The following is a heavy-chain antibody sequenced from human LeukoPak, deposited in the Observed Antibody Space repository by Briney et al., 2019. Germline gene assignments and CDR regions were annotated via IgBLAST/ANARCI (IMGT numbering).Heavy chain of an antibody. Sequence: GGCLRLSCAASGFTFSSYTMNWVRQAPGKGLEWVSSISGTSGYIYYADSVKGRFTISRDNAKNSVYLQMTSLRDEDTAVYYCARDHYGDYGLDYWGQGTLVTVSS. D-gene: IGHD4-17*01. CDR1: GFTFSSYT. CDR2: ISGTSGYI. V-gene: IGHV3-21*01. J-gene: IGHJ4*02. CDR3: ARDHYGDYGLDY.